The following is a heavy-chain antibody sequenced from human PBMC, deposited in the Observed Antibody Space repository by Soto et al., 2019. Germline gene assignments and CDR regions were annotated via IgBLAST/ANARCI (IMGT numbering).Heavy chain of an antibody. CDR1: GGSITSSHW. CDR3: ARVPFRGYNWFDP. D-gene: IGHD3-16*01. CDR2: IYHSGST. J-gene: IGHJ5*02. V-gene: IGHV4-4*02. Sequence: QVQLQESGPGLVKPSGTLSLTCAVSGGSITSSHWWSWVRQHPGKGLERIGEIYHSGSTNYNPSLRSRVTISVDKSKNQSPLKLSSLTAADTAVYYCARVPFRGYNWFDPWGQGVLVTVS.